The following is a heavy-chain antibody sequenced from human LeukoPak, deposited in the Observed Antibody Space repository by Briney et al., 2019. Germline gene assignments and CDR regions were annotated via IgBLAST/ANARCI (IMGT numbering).Heavy chain of an antibody. CDR1: GFTVSSNY. Sequence: GGSLRLSCAASGFTVSSNYMSWVRQAPGKGLEWVSVIYSGGSTYYADSVKGRFTISRDNSKNTLYLQMNSLRAEDTAVYYCARDAGGYGNGIGYWGQGTLVTVSS. CDR2: IYSGGST. D-gene: IGHD5-18*01. V-gene: IGHV3-66*01. J-gene: IGHJ4*02. CDR3: ARDAGGYGNGIGY.